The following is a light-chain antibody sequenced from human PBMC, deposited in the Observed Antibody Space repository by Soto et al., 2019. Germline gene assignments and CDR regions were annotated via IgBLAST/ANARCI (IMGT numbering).Light chain of an antibody. CDR1: QSVSGSY. Sequence: EIVSTQSPATRCLPSGERATLSCRASQSVSGSYLAWYQQKPGQAPRLLIYGACNRATGIPARFSGSGSGTEFTLTISSLQSVDFAVYSCQQYNNWPWTFGQGTKVDIK. J-gene: IGKJ1*01. CDR2: GAC. CDR3: QQYNNWPWT. V-gene: IGKV3-15*01.